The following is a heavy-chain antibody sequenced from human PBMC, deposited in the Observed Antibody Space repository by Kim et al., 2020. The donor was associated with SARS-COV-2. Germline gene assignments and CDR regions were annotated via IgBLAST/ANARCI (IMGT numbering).Heavy chain of an antibody. D-gene: IGHD5-18*01. J-gene: IGHJ6*02. CDR2: ISGSGGST. V-gene: IGHV3-23*01. CDR3: AKPPKIQLWRHYGMDV. CDR1: GFTVSSYA. Sequence: GGSLRLSCADSGFTVSSYAMSWVRQAPGKGMEWVSAISGSGGSTYYADSVKGRFTISRDNSKNTLYLQMNSLRAEDTAVYYCAKPPKIQLWRHYGMDVWGQGTTVTASS.